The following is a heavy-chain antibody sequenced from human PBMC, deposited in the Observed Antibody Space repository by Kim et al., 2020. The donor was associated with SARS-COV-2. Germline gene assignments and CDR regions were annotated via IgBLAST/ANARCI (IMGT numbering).Heavy chain of an antibody. CDR1: GFTFSSYA. J-gene: IGHJ4*02. D-gene: IGHD1-26*01. CDR3: AKDHLGSYGQPYKAEYDY. CDR2: ISGSGGST. V-gene: IGHV3-23*01. Sequence: GGSLRLSCAASGFTFSSYAMSWVRQAPGKGLEWVSAISGSGGSTYYADSVKGRFTISRDNSKNTLYLQMNSLRAEDTAVYYCAKDHLGSYGQPYKAEYDYWGQGTLVTVSS.